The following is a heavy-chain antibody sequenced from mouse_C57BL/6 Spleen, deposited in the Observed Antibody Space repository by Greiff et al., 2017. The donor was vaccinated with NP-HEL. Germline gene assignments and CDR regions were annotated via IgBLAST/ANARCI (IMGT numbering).Heavy chain of an antibody. V-gene: IGHV8-12*01. CDR2: IYWDDDK. Sequence: QVQLKESGPGILQSSQTLSLTCSFSGFSLSTSGMGVSWIRQPSGKGLEWLAHIYWDDDKRYNPSLKSRLTISKDTSRNQVFLKITSVDTADTATYYCARSLYGSPYYYAMDYWGQGTSVTVSS. CDR3: ARSLYGSPYYYAMDY. D-gene: IGHD1-1*01. J-gene: IGHJ4*01. CDR1: GFSLSTSGMG.